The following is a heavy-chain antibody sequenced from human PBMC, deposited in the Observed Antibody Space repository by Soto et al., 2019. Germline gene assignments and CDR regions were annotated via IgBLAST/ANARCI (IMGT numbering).Heavy chain of an antibody. CDR3: AKGQNSGTYRFYFDY. V-gene: IGHV3-23*01. CDR1: GITLSSYA. Sequence: GGSLRLSCAASGITLSSYAMSWVRQAPGKGPEWVSGISASGGSTSYADSVKGRFTISRDNSKNTLYLQMNSLRADDTAVYHCAKGQNSGTYRFYFDYWGQGALVTVSS. J-gene: IGHJ4*02. D-gene: IGHD1-26*01. CDR2: ISASGGST.